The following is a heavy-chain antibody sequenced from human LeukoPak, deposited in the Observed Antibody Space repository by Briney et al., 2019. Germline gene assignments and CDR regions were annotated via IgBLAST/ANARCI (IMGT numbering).Heavy chain of an antibody. CDR2: IYYSGST. D-gene: IGHD3-22*01. Sequence: SETLSLTCTVSGGSISSSNYYWGWIRQPPGKGLEWIGNIYYSGSTYYNPSFKSRLTISVDTSKNQFSLKLSSVTAADTAVYYCARDQLYYDSSGYSNWGQGTLVTVSS. V-gene: IGHV4-39*02. J-gene: IGHJ4*02. CDR1: GGSISSSNYY. CDR3: ARDQLYYDSSGYSN.